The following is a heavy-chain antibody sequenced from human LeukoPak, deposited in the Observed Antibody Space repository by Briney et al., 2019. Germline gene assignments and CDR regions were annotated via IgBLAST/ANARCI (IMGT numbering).Heavy chain of an antibody. CDR1: GFTFSSYN. V-gene: IGHV3-21*04. J-gene: IGHJ3*02. Sequence: GGSLRLSCAASGFTFSSYNMNWVRQAPGKGLEWVSSISTSSSYIYYADSVKGRFTISRDNAKNSLYLQMNSLRAEDTAVYYCAKGPGERAFDIWGQGTMVTVSS. CDR2: ISTSSSYI. CDR3: AKGPGERAFDI.